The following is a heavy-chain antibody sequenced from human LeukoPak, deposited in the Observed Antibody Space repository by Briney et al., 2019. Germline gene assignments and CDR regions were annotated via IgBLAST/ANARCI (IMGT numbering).Heavy chain of an antibody. D-gene: IGHD3-10*01. CDR3: TSLFLMVRGVTSFYYYYGMDV. V-gene: IGHV3-49*04. Sequence: GGSLRLSCTASGFTFGDYAMSWVRQAPGKGLEWVGFIRSKAYGGTTEYAASVKGRFTISRDDSKSIAYLQMNSLKTEDTAVYDCTSLFLMVRGVTSFYYYYGMDVWGQGTTVTVSS. CDR1: GFTFGDYA. J-gene: IGHJ6*02. CDR2: IRSKAYGGTT.